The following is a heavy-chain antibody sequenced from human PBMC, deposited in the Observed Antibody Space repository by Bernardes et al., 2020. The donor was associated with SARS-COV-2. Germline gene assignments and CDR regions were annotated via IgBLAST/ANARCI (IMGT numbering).Heavy chain of an antibody. D-gene: IGHD2-15*01. CDR3: VRDMRDKCDPNGYCLRNVQFDP. CDR1: GGSFRGYF. Sequence: SETLSLTCAVYGGSFRGYFWSWTRQTPRKGLEWIGEINDSGRTNYNPSLKSRVTISVDTSKNQFFLKLSSVTAADTAVYFCVRDMRDKCDPNGYCLRNVQFDPWGQGNLVTVSS. J-gene: IGHJ5*02. CDR2: INDSGRT. V-gene: IGHV4-34*01.